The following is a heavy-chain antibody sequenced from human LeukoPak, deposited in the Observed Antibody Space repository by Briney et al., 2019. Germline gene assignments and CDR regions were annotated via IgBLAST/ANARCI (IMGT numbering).Heavy chain of an antibody. CDR2: IIPIFGTA. J-gene: IGHJ3*02. CDR3: ARAAPYCSGGSCYEGWAFDI. CDR1: GGTFSSYA. D-gene: IGHD2-15*01. V-gene: IGHV1-69*13. Sequence: SVKVSCKASGGTFSSYAISWVRQAPGQGLEWMGGIIPIFGTANYAQKSQGRATITADESTSTAYMELSSPRSEDTAVYYCARAAPYCSGGSCYEGWAFDIWGQGTMVTVSS.